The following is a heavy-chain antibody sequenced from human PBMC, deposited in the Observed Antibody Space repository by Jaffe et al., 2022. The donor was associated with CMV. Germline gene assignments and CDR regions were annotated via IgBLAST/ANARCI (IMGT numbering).Heavy chain of an antibody. CDR2: ISESGTSR. CDR1: GFTFSNYE. J-gene: IGHJ4*02. V-gene: IGHV3-48*03. CDR3: VRAADDDYVRGTDHYRHYFDY. Sequence: DVQLVESGGKLIQPGGSLRLSCAASGFTFSNYEMNWVRQAPGKGLEWISYISESGTSRHHADSVQGRFSISRDNARKSLYLQMTSLRAEDTAVYYCVRAADDDYVRGTDHYRHYFDYWGRGTLVTVSS. D-gene: IGHD3-16*02.